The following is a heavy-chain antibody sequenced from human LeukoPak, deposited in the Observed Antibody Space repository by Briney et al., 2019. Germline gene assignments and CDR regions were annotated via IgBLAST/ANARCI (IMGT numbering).Heavy chain of an antibody. CDR2: ISNKANSYTT. D-gene: IGHD5-12*01. Sequence: GGSLRLSCVASGYRFGDQYIDWVRQAPGKGLEWVGRISNKANSYTTEYATSVKGRFTISRDDSKDSLYLQMNDLKTEDTAVYHCTRGYSGVSIYAFDVWGQGTMVTVSS. J-gene: IGHJ3*01. CDR1: GYRFGDQY. CDR3: TRGYSGVSIYAFDV. V-gene: IGHV3-72*01.